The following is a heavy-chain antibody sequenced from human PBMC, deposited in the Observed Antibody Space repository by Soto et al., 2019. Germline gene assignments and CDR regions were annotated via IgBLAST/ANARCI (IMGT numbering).Heavy chain of an antibody. CDR3: AHLLGGCSSTGCSPLRFDY. CDR1: GFSLSISGVG. V-gene: IGHV2-5*02. Sequence: QITLKESGPTLVNPTETLTLTCTFSGFSLSISGVGVGWIRQPPGKALEWLALIYWDDDKRYSPSLRSRLTITKDTSKNQVVLTMTNMDPVDTGTYYCAHLLGGCSSTGCSPLRFDYWGQGTLVTVSS. J-gene: IGHJ4*02. CDR2: IYWDDDK. D-gene: IGHD2-2*01.